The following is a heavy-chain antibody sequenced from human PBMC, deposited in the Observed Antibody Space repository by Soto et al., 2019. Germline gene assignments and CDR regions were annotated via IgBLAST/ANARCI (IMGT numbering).Heavy chain of an antibody. CDR2: IYYSGST. CDR3: ARDLGVVDASYYYYGMDV. V-gene: IGHV4-59*01. CDR1: GGSISSYY. Sequence: PSETLSLTCTVSGGSISSYYWSWIRQPPGKGLEWIGYIYYSGSTNYNPSLKSRVTISVDTSKNQFSLKLSSVTAADTAVYYCARDLGVVDASYYYYGMDVWGQGTLVTVYS. J-gene: IGHJ6*02. D-gene: IGHD2-15*01.